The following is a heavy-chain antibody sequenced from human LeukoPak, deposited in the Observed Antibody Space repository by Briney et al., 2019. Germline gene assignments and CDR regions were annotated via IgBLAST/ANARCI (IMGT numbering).Heavy chain of an antibody. CDR1: GYSLSSYG. J-gene: IGHJ4*02. CDR2: ISGYNDDT. D-gene: IGHD3-22*01. V-gene: IGHV1-18*01. Sequence: ASVKVSCKGSGYSLSSYGITWVRQAPGQGLEWMGWISGYNDDTRYAQRFQGRGTITTDTSTTTAYMDLRSLRSDDTVVYYCAREGEHYDSSGYYREYWGQGTLVTVSS. CDR3: AREGEHYDSSGYYREY.